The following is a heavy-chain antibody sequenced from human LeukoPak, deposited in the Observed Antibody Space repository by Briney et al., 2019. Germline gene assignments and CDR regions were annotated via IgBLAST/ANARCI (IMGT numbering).Heavy chain of an antibody. CDR2: MNPNSGNT. J-gene: IGHJ5*02. V-gene: IGHV1-8*01. CDR3: ARELNYDILTGYYLQNWFDP. Sequence: GASVKVSCKASGYTFTSYDINWVRQATGQGLEWMGWMNPNSGNTGYAQKFQGRVTMTRNTSISTAYMELSSLRSEDTAVYYCARELNYDILTGYYLQNWFDPWGQGTLVTVSS. CDR1: GYTFTSYD. D-gene: IGHD3-9*01.